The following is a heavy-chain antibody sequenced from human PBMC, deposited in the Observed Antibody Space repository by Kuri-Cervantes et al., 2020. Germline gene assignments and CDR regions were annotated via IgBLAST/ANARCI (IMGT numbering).Heavy chain of an antibody. V-gene: IGHV4-30-2*01. D-gene: IGHD6-13*01. Sequence: LRLSCTVSGGSISSYYWSWIRQPPGKGLEWIGYIYHSGSTYYNPSLKSRVTISVDRSKNQFSLKLSSVTAADTAVYYCARVSVAAALDYWGQGTLVTVSS. J-gene: IGHJ4*02. CDR2: IYHSGST. CDR3: ARVSVAAALDY. CDR1: GGSISSYY.